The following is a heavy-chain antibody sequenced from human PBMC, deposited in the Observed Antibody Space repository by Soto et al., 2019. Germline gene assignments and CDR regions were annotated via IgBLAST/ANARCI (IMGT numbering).Heavy chain of an antibody. CDR2: IYYNGDT. Sequence: QVQLQESGPGLVKPSETLSLTCTVPGGSISNHYWSWIRQPPGKGLEWIGYIYYNGDTNYNPSLKSRVTMSVDTSKNQISLKLSSVTAADTAVYYCVRANWYSEYWGQGTLVTVSS. V-gene: IGHV4-59*11. CDR1: GGSISNHY. J-gene: IGHJ4*02. CDR3: VRANWYSEY. D-gene: IGHD2-21*02.